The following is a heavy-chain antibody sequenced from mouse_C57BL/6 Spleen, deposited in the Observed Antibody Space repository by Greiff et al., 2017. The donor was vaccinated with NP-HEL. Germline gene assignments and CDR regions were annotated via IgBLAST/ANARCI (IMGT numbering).Heavy chain of an antibody. CDR1: GYTFTDYN. J-gene: IGHJ1*03. Sequence: VQLKESGPELVKPGASVKIPCKASGYTFTDYNMDWVKQSHGKSLEWIGDINPNNGGTIYNQKFKGKATLTVDKSSSTAYMELRSLTSEDTAVYYCARGGYHKEVYWYFDVWGTGTTVTVSS. V-gene: IGHV1-18*01. D-gene: IGHD6-1*01. CDR3: ARGGYHKEVYWYFDV. CDR2: INPNNGGT.